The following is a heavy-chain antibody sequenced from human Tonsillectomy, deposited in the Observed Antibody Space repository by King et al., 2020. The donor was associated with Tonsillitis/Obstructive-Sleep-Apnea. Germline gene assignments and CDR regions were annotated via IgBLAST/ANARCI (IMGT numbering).Heavy chain of an antibody. CDR3: ARRGRSPPDAFDM. CDR1: GYSFTNYW. CDR2: IYPGDSTI. Sequence: QLVQSGAEVKKAGESLKISCKGSGYSFTNYWFGWVRQMPGQGLEWMGIIYPGDSTIMYSPSFQGQVTISADKSISTAYLQWSSLKASDTAMYFCARRGRSPPDAFDMWGQGTMVTVAS. V-gene: IGHV5-51*01. D-gene: IGHD6-25*01. J-gene: IGHJ3*02.